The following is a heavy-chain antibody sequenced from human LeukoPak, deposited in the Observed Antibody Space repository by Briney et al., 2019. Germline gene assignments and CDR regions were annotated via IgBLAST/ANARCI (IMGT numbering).Heavy chain of an antibody. D-gene: IGHD6-13*01. J-gene: IGHJ5*02. CDR3: ARGRPTTSIAAAGVNWFDP. V-gene: IGHV1-69*06. CDR1: GCTFSSYG. Sequence: GASVKVSCKASGCTFSSYGISWVRQAPGQGLEWMGGIIPIFGTANYAQKFQGRVTITADKSTSTAYMELSSLRSEDTAVYYCARGRPTTSIAAAGVNWFDPWGQGPLVTVSS. CDR2: IIPIFGTA.